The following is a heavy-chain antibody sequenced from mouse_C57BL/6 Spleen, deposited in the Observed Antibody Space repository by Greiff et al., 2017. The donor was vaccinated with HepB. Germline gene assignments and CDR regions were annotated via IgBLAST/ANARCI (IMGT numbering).Heavy chain of an antibody. CDR2: IYPGDGDT. D-gene: IGHD1-1*01. V-gene: IGHV1-82*01. CDR1: GYAFSSSW. CDR3: ARSDYYGSSSYWYFDV. J-gene: IGHJ1*03. Sequence: VQGVESGPELVKPGASVKISCKASGYAFSSSWMNWVKQRPGKGLEWIGRIYPGDGDTNYNGKFKGKATLTADKSSSTAYMQLSSLTSEDSAVYFCARSDYYGSSSYWYFDVWGTGTTVTVSS.